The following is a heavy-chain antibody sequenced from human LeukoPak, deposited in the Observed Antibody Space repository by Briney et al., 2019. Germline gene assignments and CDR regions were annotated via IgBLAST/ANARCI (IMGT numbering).Heavy chain of an antibody. CDR2: IEQDGSEK. D-gene: IGHD1-26*01. J-gene: IGHJ4*02. V-gene: IGHV3-7*01. CDR1: GFTFSSYW. CDR3: ARDRQVGATVDYFDY. Sequence: GGSLRLSCAASGFTFSSYWMSWVRQAPGKGLEWVANIEQDGSEKYYVDSVKGRFTISRDNAKNSLYLQMNSLRAEDTAVYYCARDRQVGATVDYFDYWGQGTLVTVSS.